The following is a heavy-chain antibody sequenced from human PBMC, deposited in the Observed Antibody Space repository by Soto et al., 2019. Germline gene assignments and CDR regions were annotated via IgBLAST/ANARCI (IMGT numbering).Heavy chain of an antibody. CDR1: GFTFSEAW. Sequence: EVQLVESGGGLVKPGESLRLSCTASGFTFSEAWMSWVRKAPGKGLEWVGRIKSKSNGGTTDYTAPVEGRFTITRDDSKNMLYLHMNSLKTEDTAVYYCTTDLGSGRSFISNWFDSWGQGTLVTVPS. J-gene: IGHJ5*01. CDR3: TTDLGSGRSFISNWFDS. D-gene: IGHD3-10*01. CDR2: IKSKSNGGTT. V-gene: IGHV3-15*01.